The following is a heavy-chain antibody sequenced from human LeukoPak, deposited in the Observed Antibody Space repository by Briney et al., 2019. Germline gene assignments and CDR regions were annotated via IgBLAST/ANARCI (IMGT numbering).Heavy chain of an antibody. CDR3: ARDRTYDFWSGPDYGMDV. V-gene: IGHV1-46*01. J-gene: IGHJ6*02. Sequence: ASVKVSCKASGYTFTSYYMHWVRQAPGQGLEWMGIINPSGGSTSYAQKFQGRVTMTRGTSTSTVYMELSSLRSEDTAVYYCARDRTYDFWSGPDYGMDVWGQGTTVTVSS. CDR1: GYTFTSYY. D-gene: IGHD3-3*01. CDR2: INPSGGST.